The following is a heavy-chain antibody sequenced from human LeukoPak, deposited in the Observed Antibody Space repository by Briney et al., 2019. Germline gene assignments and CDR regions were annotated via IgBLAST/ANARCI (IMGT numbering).Heavy chain of an antibody. CDR2: ISPGSTTI. CDR1: GFTFVSHG. Sequence: PGGPLRLSCAASGFTFVSHGMIWVRQAPGKGLEWLSYISPGSTTINSADSVKDRFTTSRDKAKSSLFLQMNSLRAEDTAVYYCARVRGPTVTTMYFDYWGQGALVTVPS. J-gene: IGHJ4*02. CDR3: ARVRGPTVTTMYFDY. D-gene: IGHD4-17*01. V-gene: IGHV3-48*01.